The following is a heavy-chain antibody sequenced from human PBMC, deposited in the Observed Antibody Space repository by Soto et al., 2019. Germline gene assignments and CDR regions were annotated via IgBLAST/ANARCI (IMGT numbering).Heavy chain of an antibody. V-gene: IGHV3-48*02. D-gene: IGHD2-15*01. CDR3: ARGYCRGGSCYSGDAFDI. CDR1: GFTFSSYS. J-gene: IGHJ3*02. Sequence: EVQLVESGGGLVQPGGSLRLSCAASGFTFSSYSMNWVRQAPGKGLEWLSYISSSSSTIYYADSVKGRFTISRDNAKISLYLQMNSLRDEDTAVYYCARGYCRGGSCYSGDAFDIWGQGTMVTVSS. CDR2: ISSSSSTI.